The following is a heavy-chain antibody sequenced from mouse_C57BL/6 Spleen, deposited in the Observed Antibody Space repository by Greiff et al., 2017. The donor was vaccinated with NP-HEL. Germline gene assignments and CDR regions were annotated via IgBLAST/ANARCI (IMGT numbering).Heavy chain of an antibody. J-gene: IGHJ1*03. CDR2: INYDGSST. V-gene: IGHV5-16*01. CDR1: GFTFSDYY. CDR3: ARDPGYRYFDV. Sequence: EVQRVESEGGLVQPGSSMKLSCTASGFTFSDYYMAWVRQVPEKGLEWVANINYDGSSTYYLDSLKSRFIISRDNAKNILYLQMSSLKSEDTATYYCARDPGYRYFDVWGTGTTVTVSS.